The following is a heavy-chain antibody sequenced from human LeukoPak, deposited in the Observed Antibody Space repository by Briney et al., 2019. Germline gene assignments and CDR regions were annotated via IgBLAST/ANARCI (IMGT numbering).Heavy chain of an antibody. CDR2: ISSSGSTI. Sequence: HPGGSLRLSCAASEFTFSSYEMYWVRQAPGKGLEWVSYISSSGSTIYYADSVKGRFTISRDNAKNSLYLQMNSLRAEDTAIYYCARLPYSGYGGGRVYWGQGTLVTVSS. D-gene: IGHD5-12*01. V-gene: IGHV3-48*03. CDR3: ARLPYSGYGGGRVY. J-gene: IGHJ4*02. CDR1: EFTFSSYE.